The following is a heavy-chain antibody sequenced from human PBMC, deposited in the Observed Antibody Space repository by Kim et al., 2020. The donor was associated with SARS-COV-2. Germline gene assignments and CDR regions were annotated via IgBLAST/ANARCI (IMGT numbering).Heavy chain of an antibody. CDR3: ARSLGAVATPHFDY. J-gene: IGHJ4*02. D-gene: IGHD6-19*01. V-gene: IGHV3-11*04. Sequence: ADSVKGRFTTSRDNAKNSLYLQTNSLRAEDTAVYYCARSLGAVATPHFDYWGQGTLVTVSS.